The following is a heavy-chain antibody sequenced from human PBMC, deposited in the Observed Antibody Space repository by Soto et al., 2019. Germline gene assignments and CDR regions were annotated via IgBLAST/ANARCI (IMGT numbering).Heavy chain of an antibody. J-gene: IGHJ4*02. V-gene: IGHV4-39*01. Sequence: QLQLQESGPGLVKPSETLSLTCTVSGGSISSTNYYWGCIRQSPGKGLEWIASIYYSGTMYYNPSTRSRVTMSVDTDKNQFSRKLSSVTAADTAVYYCARLLHDSRGYYYFDFWGQGTLVTVSS. CDR2: IYYSGTM. CDR3: ARLLHDSRGYYYFDF. CDR1: GGSISSTNYY. D-gene: IGHD3-22*01.